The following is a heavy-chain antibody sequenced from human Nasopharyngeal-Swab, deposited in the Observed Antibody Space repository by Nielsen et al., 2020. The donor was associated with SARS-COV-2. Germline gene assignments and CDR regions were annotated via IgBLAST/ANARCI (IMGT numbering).Heavy chain of an antibody. D-gene: IGHD6-13*01. CDR3: ARDTSSSWYYYYYYMDV. V-gene: IGHV6-1*01. J-gene: IGHJ6*03. Sequence: SQTLSLTCAISGDSVSSNSAAWNWLRQSPSSGLEWLGRTYYRSKWYNDYAVSVKSRITINPDTSKNQFSLQLNSVTPEDTAVYYCARDTSSSWYYYYYYMDVWGKGTTVTVSS. CDR2: TYYRSKWYN. CDR1: GDSVSSNSAA.